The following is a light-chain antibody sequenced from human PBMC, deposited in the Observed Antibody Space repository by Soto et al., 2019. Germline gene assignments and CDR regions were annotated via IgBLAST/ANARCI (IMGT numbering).Light chain of an antibody. CDR3: ISYTTSSTVV. V-gene: IGLV2-14*03. CDR2: DVT. J-gene: IGLJ2*01. CDR1: SSDVGAYNY. Sequence: QSAPTQPASVSGSPGQSITISCTGTSSDVGAYNYVSWYQQHPGKAPKIVIYDVTYRPSGVSNRFSGSKSGNTASLTISGLQAEDEADYYCISYTTSSTVVFGGGTKLTVL.